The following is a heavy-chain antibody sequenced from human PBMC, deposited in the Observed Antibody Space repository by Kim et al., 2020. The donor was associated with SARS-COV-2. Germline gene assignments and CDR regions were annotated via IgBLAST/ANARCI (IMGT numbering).Heavy chain of an antibody. V-gene: IGHV1-46*01. CDR1: GYTFTSYY. CDR2: INHSGGST. CDR3: ARDWRITIFGVVTMEKYYFDY. J-gene: IGHJ4*02. Sequence: ASVKVSCKASGYTFTSYYMHWVRQAPGQGLEWMGIINHSGGSTSYAQKFQGRVTMTRDTSTSTVYMELSSLRSEDTAVYYCARDWRITIFGVVTMEKYYFDYWGQGTLVTVSS. D-gene: IGHD3-3*01.